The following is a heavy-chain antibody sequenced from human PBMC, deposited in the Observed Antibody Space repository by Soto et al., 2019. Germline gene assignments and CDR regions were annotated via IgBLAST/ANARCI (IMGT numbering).Heavy chain of an antibody. V-gene: IGHV4-61*08. J-gene: IGHJ3*02. CDR1: GGSISSGDYY. CDR3: ARLAYYDSSGYLFDAFDI. D-gene: IGHD3-22*01. CDR2: MYNTGST. Sequence: PSETLSLTCTVSGGSISSGDYYWSWIRQPPGKGLEWIGYMYNTGSTVYNTSFKSRVTISVDTSKNHFSLKLNSVTAADTAVFYCARLAYYDSSGYLFDAFDIWGQGTMVTVSS.